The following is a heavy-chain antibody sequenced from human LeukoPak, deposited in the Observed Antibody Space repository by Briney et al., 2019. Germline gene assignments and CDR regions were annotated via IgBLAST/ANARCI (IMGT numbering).Heavy chain of an antibody. CDR2: VNADGSVT. J-gene: IGHJ4*02. V-gene: IGHV3-74*01. Sequence: GGSLRLSCAASGFTISGYWMYWISQSPGKGLEWVARVNADGSVTNYAGSMKGRFTISRDTATNIVYLQMNSLRDDDTAVYYCARDLNWGQVDYWGQGTLVTVSS. CDR1: GFTISGYW. CDR3: ARDLNWGQVDY. D-gene: IGHD7-27*01.